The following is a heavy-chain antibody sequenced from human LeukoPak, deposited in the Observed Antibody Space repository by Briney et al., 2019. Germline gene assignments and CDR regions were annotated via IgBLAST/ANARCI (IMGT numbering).Heavy chain of an antibody. CDR1: GFIFSSYE. D-gene: IGHD6-13*01. V-gene: IGHV3-48*03. CDR2: ISGGGRTV. CDR3: ARGDSSNWYAIDY. J-gene: IGHJ4*02. Sequence: GGSLRLSCAASGFIFSSYEMNWVRQAPGKGLEWISYISGGGRTVYYADSVKGRFTISRDNAKNSLYLQMNSLRAEDTAVYYCARGDSSNWYAIDYWGQGTLVTVSS.